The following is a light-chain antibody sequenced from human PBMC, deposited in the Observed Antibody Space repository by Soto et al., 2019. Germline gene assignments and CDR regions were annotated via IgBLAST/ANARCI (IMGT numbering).Light chain of an antibody. Sequence: DIPMTQSPSSLSASVGDIITITCRSSQSINTYLNWYQLEPGKAPKLLIYAASSLQSGVPSRFSGSGSGTDFTLTISRQQHEDFATYYCQQSYDTPRTFGPGTKIDFK. CDR2: AAS. V-gene: IGKV1-39*01. J-gene: IGKJ3*01. CDR3: QQSYDTPRT. CDR1: QSINTY.